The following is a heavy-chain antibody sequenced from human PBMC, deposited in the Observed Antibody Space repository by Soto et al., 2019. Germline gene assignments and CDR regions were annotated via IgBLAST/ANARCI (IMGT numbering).Heavy chain of an antibody. CDR3: TTDTLVITVFGVVSL. V-gene: IGHV3-15*01. CDR2: IKSKTDGGTT. Sequence: PGGSLRLSCAASGFTFSNAWMTWVRQAPGKGLEWVGRIKSKTDGGTTDYVAPVKGRFTISRDDSKNTLYLQMNSLKTEDTAAYYCTTDTLVITVFGVVSLWGQGTLVTVSS. J-gene: IGHJ4*02. D-gene: IGHD3-3*01. CDR1: GFTFSNAW.